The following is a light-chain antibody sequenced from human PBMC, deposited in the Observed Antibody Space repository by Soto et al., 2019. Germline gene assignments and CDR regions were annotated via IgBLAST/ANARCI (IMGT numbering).Light chain of an antibody. CDR1: QSVSRSY. Sequence: EGVLTQSPGTLSSSPGERATLSYRASQSVSRSYLAWYQQKPGQAPRLLIYIASSRSTGSPDRFSGSGSGTGLRLNISSLEPEDCPMHSVHQDGSSPYTFGQRAKRVIK. J-gene: IGKJ2*01. CDR3: HQDGSSPYT. V-gene: IGKV3-20*01. CDR2: IAS.